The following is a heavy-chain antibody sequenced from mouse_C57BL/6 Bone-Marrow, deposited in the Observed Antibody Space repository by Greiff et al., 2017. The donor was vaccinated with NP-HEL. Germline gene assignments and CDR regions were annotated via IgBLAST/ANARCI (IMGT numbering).Heavy chain of an antibody. CDR3: AIAPKDGYYLYYFDY. J-gene: IGHJ2*01. V-gene: IGHV1-74*01. D-gene: IGHD2-3*01. CDR1: GYTFTSYW. CDR2: IHPSDSDT. Sequence: VQLQQSGAELVKPGASVKLSCKASGYTFTSYWMHWVKQRPGQGLEWIGRIHPSDSDTNYNQKFKGKASLTVDKSSSTAYMQLSSLTSEDSAVYYCAIAPKDGYYLYYFDYWGQGTTLTVSS.